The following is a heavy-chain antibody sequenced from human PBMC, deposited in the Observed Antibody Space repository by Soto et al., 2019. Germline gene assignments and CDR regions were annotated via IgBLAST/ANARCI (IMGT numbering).Heavy chain of an antibody. V-gene: IGHV1-18*04. Sequence: ASVKFSCNASGYTPADFGISWVLQAPGQGLEWMGWVSGNNGVSNPAPKVQGRITMTLDTSTGVSYMALRSLGSDDTAIYYCVRDQKYFRVNGNWFDSWGQGTLVTVSS. CDR2: VSGNNGVS. D-gene: IGHD2-2*01. CDR1: GYTPADFG. J-gene: IGHJ5*01. CDR3: VRDQKYFRVNGNWFDS.